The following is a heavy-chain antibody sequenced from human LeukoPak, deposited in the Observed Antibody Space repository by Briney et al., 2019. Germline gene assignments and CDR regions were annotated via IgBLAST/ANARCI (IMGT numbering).Heavy chain of an antibody. J-gene: IGHJ4*02. CDR2: IYSGGST. D-gene: IGHD6-19*01. V-gene: IGHV3-66*01. CDR3: ARDLFGYSSGWYAGY. Sequence: GSLRLSCAASGFTVSSNYMSWVRQAPGKGLEWVSVIYSGGSTYYADSVKGRFTISRDNSKNALYLQMNSLRAEDTAVYYCARDLFGYSSGWYAGYWGQGTLVTVSS. CDR1: GFTVSSNY.